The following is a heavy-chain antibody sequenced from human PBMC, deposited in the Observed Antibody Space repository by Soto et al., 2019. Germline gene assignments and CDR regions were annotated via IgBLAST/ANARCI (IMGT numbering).Heavy chain of an antibody. Sequence: QVQLQQWGTGPLRPLETLSLTCGVSGGSFSGYYWAWIRQSPGKGLEWIGEINDRGSINYNPSLKSRVSISVDTSKSHYSLNLRSVTAADTAVYYCARESHDILTGPPWVWYFDLWGRVTLVTVSS. CDR1: GGSFSGYY. V-gene: IGHV4-34*01. CDR2: INDRGSI. J-gene: IGHJ2*01. CDR3: ARESHDILTGPPWVWYFDL. D-gene: IGHD3-9*01.